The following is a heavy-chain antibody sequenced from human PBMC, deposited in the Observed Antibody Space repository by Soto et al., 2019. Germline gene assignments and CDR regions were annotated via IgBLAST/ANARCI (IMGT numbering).Heavy chain of an antibody. CDR2: ISGSGGST. Sequence: GGSLRLSCAASGFTFSSYAMSWVRQAPGKGLEWVSAISGSGGSTYYADSVKGRFTISRDNSKNTLYLQMNSLRAEDTAVYYCAKDWTYYDFWSGSGNAFDIWGQGTMVTVSS. D-gene: IGHD3-3*01. CDR3: AKDWTYYDFWSGSGNAFDI. J-gene: IGHJ3*02. V-gene: IGHV3-23*01. CDR1: GFTFSSYA.